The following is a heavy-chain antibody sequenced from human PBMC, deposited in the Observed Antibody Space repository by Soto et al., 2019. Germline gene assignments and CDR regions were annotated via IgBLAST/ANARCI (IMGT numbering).Heavy chain of an antibody. V-gene: IGHV1-69*02. CDR2: IIPILGIA. CDR3: ARGGVVVPAASEYFQH. J-gene: IGHJ1*01. CDR1: GGTFSSYT. D-gene: IGHD2-2*01. Sequence: QVQLVQSGAEVKKPGSSVKVSCKASGGTFSSYTISWVRQAPGQGLEWMGRIIPILGIANYAQKFQGRVTITADKSTSTAYMEMSSLRSEDTAVYYCARGGVVVPAASEYFQHWGQGTLVTVSS.